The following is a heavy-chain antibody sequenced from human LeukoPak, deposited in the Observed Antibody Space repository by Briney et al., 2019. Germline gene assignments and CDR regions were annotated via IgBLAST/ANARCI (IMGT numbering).Heavy chain of an antibody. Sequence: PSETLSLTCTVSGGSISSNSYSWGWLRQPPGKGLEWIGSMYYSGNTYYNPSLKSRVTISIDTSKHQFSLTVNSVTAADTAVYYWARAGGCTMVRGAINNWFDPWGQGTLVTVSS. J-gene: IGHJ5*02. CDR3: ARAGGCTMVRGAINNWFDP. V-gene: IGHV4-39*07. CDR2: MYYSGNT. D-gene: IGHD3-10*01. CDR1: GGSISSNSYS.